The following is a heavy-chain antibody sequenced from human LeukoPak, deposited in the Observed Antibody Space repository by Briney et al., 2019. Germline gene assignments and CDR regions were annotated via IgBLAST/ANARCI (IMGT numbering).Heavy chain of an antibody. Sequence: PPETLSLTCTVSGGSISSGDYYWSWIRQPPWKGLEWIGYIYYSGSTYYNPSLKSRVTISVDTSKNQFSLKLSSVTAADTAVYYCAREGYQLLVDYYYMDVWGKGTTVTVSS. D-gene: IGHD2-2*01. J-gene: IGHJ6*03. V-gene: IGHV4-30-4*08. CDR1: GGSISSGDYY. CDR2: IYYSGST. CDR3: AREGYQLLVDYYYMDV.